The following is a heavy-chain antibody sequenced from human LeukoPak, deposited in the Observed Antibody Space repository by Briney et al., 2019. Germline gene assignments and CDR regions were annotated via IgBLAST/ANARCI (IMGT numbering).Heavy chain of an antibody. V-gene: IGHV1-3*02. D-gene: IGHD2-15*01. CDR3: VRSVEGYCSGAKCLEYYFDH. CDR2: TNAGDDNT. J-gene: IGHJ4*02. CDR1: GYTFNNYA. Sequence: ASVKVSCKASGYTFNNYAIQWVRQATGQGLEWVGWTNAGDDNTKYSQDLQGRVAISRDTSASTVYMELSSLRSEDMAVYYCVRSVEGYCSGAKCLEYYFDHWGQGTLVTVSS.